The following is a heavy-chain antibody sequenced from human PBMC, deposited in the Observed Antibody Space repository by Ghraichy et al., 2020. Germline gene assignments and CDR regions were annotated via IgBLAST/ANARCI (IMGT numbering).Heavy chain of an antibody. V-gene: IGHV4-61*01. CDR3: ARASGWYRSPDY. J-gene: IGHJ4*02. CDR2: IYYSGST. CDR1: GGSVSSGSYY. D-gene: IGHD6-19*01. Sequence: SETLSLTCTVSGGSVSSGSYYWSWIRQPPGKGLEWIGYIYYSGSTNYNPSLKSRVTISVDTSKNQFSLKLSSVTAADTAVYYCARASGWYRSPDYWGQGTLVTVSS.